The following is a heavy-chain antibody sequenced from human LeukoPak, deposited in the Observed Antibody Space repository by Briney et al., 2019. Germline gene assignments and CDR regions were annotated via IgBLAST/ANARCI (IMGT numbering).Heavy chain of an antibody. Sequence: PGGSLRLSCAASGFTFSSYSMNWVRQAPGKGLEWVSSISSSSYIYYADSVKGRFTISRDNAKNSLYLQMNSLRAEDTAVYYCARGRVAAAGPYDYWGQGTLVTVSS. CDR1: GFTFSSYS. CDR3: ARGRVAAAGPYDY. D-gene: IGHD6-13*01. V-gene: IGHV3-21*01. J-gene: IGHJ4*02. CDR2: ISSSSYI.